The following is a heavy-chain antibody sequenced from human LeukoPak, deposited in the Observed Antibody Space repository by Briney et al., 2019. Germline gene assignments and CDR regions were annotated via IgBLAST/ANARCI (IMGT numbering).Heavy chain of an antibody. Sequence: GASVKVSCKASGYTFTNYFMHWVRQAPGQGLEWMGIINPRRDSTGYAQKFQGRITMTTDMSTRTVYMELSSLVSEDTAVYYCARRDCVGDCYSNWFDPWGQGTLVTVSS. CDR1: GYTFTNYF. CDR2: INPRRDST. CDR3: ARRDCVGDCYSNWFDP. V-gene: IGHV1-46*01. D-gene: IGHD2-21*02. J-gene: IGHJ5*02.